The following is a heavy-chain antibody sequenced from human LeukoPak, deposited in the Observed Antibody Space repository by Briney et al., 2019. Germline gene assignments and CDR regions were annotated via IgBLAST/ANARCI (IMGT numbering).Heavy chain of an antibody. CDR2: VYTSGST. CDR3: ARDLSYSSSPGLDY. J-gene: IGHJ4*02. Sequence: PSETLSLTCTVSGVSISSYYWSWIRQPAGKGLEWIGRVYTSGSTNYNPSLKSRATMSVDTSKNQVSLKLTSVTAADTAVYYCARDLSYSSSPGLDYWGQGTLVTVSS. V-gene: IGHV4-4*07. CDR1: GVSISSYY. D-gene: IGHD6-6*01.